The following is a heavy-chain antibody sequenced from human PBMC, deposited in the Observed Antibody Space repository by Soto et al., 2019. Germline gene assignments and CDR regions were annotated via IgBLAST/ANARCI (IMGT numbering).Heavy chain of an antibody. CDR3: ARFKIAARIHFDS. V-gene: IGHV3-23*01. CDR1: GLPFINFA. Sequence: GGSLRLSCAASGLPFINFAMSWVRQSPGKGLEWVSAISVTGSRTWYADSVRGRFTVSRDNSKNTLYLQMNSLRDEDTAIYYCARFKIAARIHFDSWGQG. D-gene: IGHD6-6*01. J-gene: IGHJ4*02. CDR2: ISVTGSRT.